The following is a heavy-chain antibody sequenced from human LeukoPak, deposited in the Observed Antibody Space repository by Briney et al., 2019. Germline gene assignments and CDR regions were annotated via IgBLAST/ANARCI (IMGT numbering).Heavy chain of an antibody. CDR3: ARVYCSSTSCYYSFLGGAFDI. D-gene: IGHD2-2*01. J-gene: IGHJ3*02. Sequence: GGSLRLSCAASGFTFSSYGMHWVRQAPGKGLEWVAVISYDGSNKYYADSVKGRFTISRDNSKNTLYLQMNSLRAEDTAVYYCARVYCSSTSCYYSFLGGAFDIWGQGTMVTVSS. CDR1: GFTFSSYG. CDR2: ISYDGSNK. V-gene: IGHV3-30*03.